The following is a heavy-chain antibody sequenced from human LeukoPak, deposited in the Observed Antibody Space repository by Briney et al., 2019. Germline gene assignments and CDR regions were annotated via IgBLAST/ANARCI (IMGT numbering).Heavy chain of an antibody. D-gene: IGHD3-10*01. V-gene: IGHV4-34*01. Sequence: SETLSLTCAVYGGSFSGYYWSWIRQPPGKGLEWIGEINHSGSTSYNPSLKSRVTISVDTSKNQFSLKLSSVTAADTAVYYCARGKLLWFGESAFDIWGQGTMVTVSS. J-gene: IGHJ3*02. CDR2: INHSGST. CDR1: GGSFSGYY. CDR3: ARGKLLWFGESAFDI.